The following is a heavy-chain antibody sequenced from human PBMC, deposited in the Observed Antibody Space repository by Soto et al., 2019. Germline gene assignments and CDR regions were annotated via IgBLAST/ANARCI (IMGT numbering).Heavy chain of an antibody. Sequence: PSETLSLTCTVSGGSISSYYWSWIRQPPGKGLEWIGYIYYSGSTNYNPSLKSRVTISVDTSKNQFSLKLSSVTAADTAVYYCARAILSYYDSSGYCYSDYWGQGTLVTVSS. J-gene: IGHJ4*02. D-gene: IGHD3-22*01. CDR1: GGSISSYY. V-gene: IGHV4-59*01. CDR3: ARAILSYYDSSGYCYSDY. CDR2: IYYSGST.